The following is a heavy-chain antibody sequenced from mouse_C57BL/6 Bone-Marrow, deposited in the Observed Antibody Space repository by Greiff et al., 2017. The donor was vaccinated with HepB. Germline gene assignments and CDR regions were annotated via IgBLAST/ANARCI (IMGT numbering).Heavy chain of an antibody. CDR3: ARHDGYWAWFAY. D-gene: IGHD2-3*01. J-gene: IGHJ3*01. V-gene: IGHV15-2*01. Sequence: QVQLQQSGSELRSPGSSVKLSCKDFDSEVFPIAYMSWVRQKPGHGFEWIGGILPSIGRTIYGDKFEDKATLDADTLSNTAYLELNSLTSEDSAIYYCARHDGYWAWFAYWGQGTLVTVSA. CDR2: ILPSIGRT. CDR1: DSEVFPIAY.